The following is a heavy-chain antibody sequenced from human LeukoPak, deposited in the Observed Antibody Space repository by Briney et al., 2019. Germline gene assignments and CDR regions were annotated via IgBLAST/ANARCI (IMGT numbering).Heavy chain of an antibody. D-gene: IGHD2-2*01. CDR1: GYTFTGYY. CDR3: AREGYCSGTNCLPDY. J-gene: IGHJ4*02. V-gene: IGHV1-46*01. CDR2: INPSGGST. Sequence: ASVKVSCKASGYTFTGYYIHWVRQAPGQGLEWMGIINPSGGSTTYAQKLQGRLSMTSDTSTSTVYMQVSSLRSEDTAVYYCAREGYCSGTNCLPDYWGQGTLVTVSS.